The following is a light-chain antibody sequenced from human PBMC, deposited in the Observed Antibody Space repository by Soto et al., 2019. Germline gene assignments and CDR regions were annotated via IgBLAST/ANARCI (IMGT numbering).Light chain of an antibody. CDR2: DAS. Sequence: EIVLTQSPATLSLSPGERATLSCRASQSVSSYLAWYQQKPGQAPRLLIYDASNRATGIPARFSGSGSGTDFTLTISSLEPDDFAVYSWQQRSNWPPESTFGQGTRLEIK. CDR3: QQRSNWPPEST. CDR1: QSVSSY. V-gene: IGKV3-11*01. J-gene: IGKJ5*01.